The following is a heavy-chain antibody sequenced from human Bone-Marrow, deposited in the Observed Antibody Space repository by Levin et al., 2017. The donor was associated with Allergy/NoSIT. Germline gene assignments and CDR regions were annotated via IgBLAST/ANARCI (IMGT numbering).Heavy chain of an antibody. CDR2: LNPGDSDT. J-gene: IGHJ4*02. V-gene: IGHV5-51*01. CDR1: GYNFTSYW. D-gene: IGHD6-19*01. Sequence: GGSLRLSCKGSGYNFTSYWIGWVRQMPGKGLEWMGILNPGDSDTRYSPSFQGQVTISADKSINTAYLQWSTLKASDTAMYYCARLLGGSGWYWYFDYWGQGTLVTVSS. CDR3: ARLLGGSGWYWYFDY.